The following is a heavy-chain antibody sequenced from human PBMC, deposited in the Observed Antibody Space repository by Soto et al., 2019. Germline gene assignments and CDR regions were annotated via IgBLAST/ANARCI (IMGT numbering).Heavy chain of an antibody. J-gene: IGHJ4*02. D-gene: IGHD6-19*01. CDR2: INHSGST. CDR1: GGSFSGYY. Sequence: SETLSLTCAVYGGSFSGYYWSWIRQPPGKGLEWIGEINHSGSTNYNPSLKSRVTISVDTSKNQFSLKLSSVTAADTAVYYCARGSTFYSSGWLTYFDYWGQGTLVTVSS. V-gene: IGHV4-34*01. CDR3: ARGSTFYSSGWLTYFDY.